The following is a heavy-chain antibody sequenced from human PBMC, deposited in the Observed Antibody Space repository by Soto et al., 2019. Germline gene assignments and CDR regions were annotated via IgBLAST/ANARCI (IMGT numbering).Heavy chain of an antibody. CDR2: ISTNGGST. Sequence: GGSLRLSCSSSGFTFSIYAMHWVRQAPGKGLEYVSSISTNGGSTDYADSVKGRFTISRDNSKNTVYLQMSSLRVEDTAVYYCVKGEYYYDSSGYYPFDYWGQGTLVTVSS. D-gene: IGHD3-22*01. J-gene: IGHJ4*02. CDR1: GFTFSIYA. V-gene: IGHV3-64D*06. CDR3: VKGEYYYDSSGYYPFDY.